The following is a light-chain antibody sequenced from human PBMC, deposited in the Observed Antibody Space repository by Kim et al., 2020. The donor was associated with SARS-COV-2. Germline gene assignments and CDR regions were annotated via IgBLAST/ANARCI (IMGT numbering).Light chain of an antibody. CDR1: DIGTKS. CDR3: QVWDRSSDQYV. V-gene: IGLV3-21*04. J-gene: IGLJ1*01. Sequence: SYELTQPPSVSVAPGKTARITCGGNDIGTKSVHWYRQKPGQAPVAVISYDTDRRSGIPERFSGSISGNSATLTITRVEAGDEADYYCQVWDRSSDQYVFG. CDR2: YDT.